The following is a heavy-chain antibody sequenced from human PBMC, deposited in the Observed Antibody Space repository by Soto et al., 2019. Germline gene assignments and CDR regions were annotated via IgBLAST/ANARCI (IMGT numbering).Heavy chain of an antibody. V-gene: IGHV3-30*04. Sequence: QVQLVESGGGVVQPGRSLRLSCPASGFTFRSYAMPWVRQAPGKGLEWVAVISYDGGIKYNATTVKARFTISRDNSKNTQLLQMNSLRAEDTAVYYCAREYHSVVVVAAQPQRRDNYYGMDVWGQGTTVTVSS. CDR2: ISYDGGIK. CDR3: AREYHSVVVVAAQPQRRDNYYGMDV. J-gene: IGHJ6*02. CDR1: GFTFRSYA. D-gene: IGHD2-15*01.